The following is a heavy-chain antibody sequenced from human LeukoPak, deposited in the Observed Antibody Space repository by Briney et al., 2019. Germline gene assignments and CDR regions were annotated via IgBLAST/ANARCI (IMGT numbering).Heavy chain of an antibody. Sequence: SETLSLTCAVYGGSFSGYYWSWIRQPPGKGLEWIGEINHSGSTNYNPSLKSRVIISVDTSKNQFSLRLSSVTAADTAIYYRARGRSAYSGSYYWYYWGQGALVTVSS. V-gene: IGHV4-34*01. J-gene: IGHJ4*02. D-gene: IGHD1-26*01. CDR3: ARGRSAYSGSYYWYY. CDR2: INHSGST. CDR1: GGSFSGYY.